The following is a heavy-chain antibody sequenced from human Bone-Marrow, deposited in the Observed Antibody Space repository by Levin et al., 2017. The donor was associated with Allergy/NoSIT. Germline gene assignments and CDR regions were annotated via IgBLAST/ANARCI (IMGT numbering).Heavy chain of an antibody. V-gene: IGHV4-59*01. J-gene: IGHJ6*02. CDR3: ARAGDWESSVWYGTKDYAMEF. CDR1: GVSINNYF. CDR2: IYSTASS. D-gene: IGHD6-19*01. Sequence: SQTLSLTCNVSGVSINNYFWSWIRQPPGKGLEWIGYIYSTASSSYNPSPTNRVTMSIETSKNQVSLTLRSVTASDTAVYYCARAGDWESSVWYGTKDYAMEFWGQGTTVTVSS.